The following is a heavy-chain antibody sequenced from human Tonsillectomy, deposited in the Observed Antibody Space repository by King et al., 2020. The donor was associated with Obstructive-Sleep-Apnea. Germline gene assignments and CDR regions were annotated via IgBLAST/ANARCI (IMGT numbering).Heavy chain of an antibody. CDR3: ASLFFGLGVSCYFDY. CDR1: GYSFTNYW. CDR2: IDPRDSYT. V-gene: IGHV5-10-1*01. J-gene: IGHJ4*02. D-gene: IGHD3/OR15-3a*01. Sequence: QLVQSGAEVKKPGESLRISCKASGYSFTNYWISWVRQMPGKGLEWMGRIDPRDSYTNYSPSFEGHVTISADKSISTAYLQWSSLKASDTAMFYCASLFFGLGVSCYFDYGGQETLVTVSS.